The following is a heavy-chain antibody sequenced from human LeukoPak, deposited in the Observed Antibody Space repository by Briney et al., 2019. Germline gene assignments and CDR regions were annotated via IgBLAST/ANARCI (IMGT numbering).Heavy chain of an antibody. CDR2: ISGSGGST. Sequence: GGSLRLSCAASGFTFSSYGMSWVRQAPGKGLEWVSAISGSGGSTYYADSVKGRFTISRDNSKNTLYLQMNSLRAEDTAVYYCAKPKCSGGSCYSVLDYWGQGTLVTVSS. CDR1: GFTFSSYG. CDR3: AKPKCSGGSCYSVLDY. V-gene: IGHV3-23*01. D-gene: IGHD2-15*01. J-gene: IGHJ4*02.